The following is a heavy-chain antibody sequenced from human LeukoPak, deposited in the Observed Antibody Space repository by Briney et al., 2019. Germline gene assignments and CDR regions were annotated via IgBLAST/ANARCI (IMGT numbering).Heavy chain of an antibody. CDR3: ASPSRGDRGNAFDI. J-gene: IGHJ3*02. D-gene: IGHD3-10*01. CDR1: GYSISSGYY. V-gene: IGHV4-4*07. Sequence: SETLSLTCTVSGYSISSGYYWSWIRQPAGKGLEWIGRIYTSGSTNYNPSLKGRVTMSVDTSKNQFSLKLSSVTAADTAVYYCASPSRGDRGNAFDIWGQGTMVTVSS. CDR2: IYTSGST.